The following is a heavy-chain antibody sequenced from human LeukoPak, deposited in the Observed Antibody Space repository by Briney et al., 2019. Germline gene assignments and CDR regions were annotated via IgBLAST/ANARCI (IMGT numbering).Heavy chain of an antibody. CDR2: XXRT. CDR3: AKDPPRYYYDSSGQVDAFDI. V-gene: IGHV3-23*01. J-gene: IGHJ3*02. Sequence: XXRTYYPDSGNGRFTISRDNSKNTLYLQMNTLRAEDTAVYYCAKDPPRYYYDSSGQVDAFDIWGQGTMVTVSS. D-gene: IGHD3-22*01.